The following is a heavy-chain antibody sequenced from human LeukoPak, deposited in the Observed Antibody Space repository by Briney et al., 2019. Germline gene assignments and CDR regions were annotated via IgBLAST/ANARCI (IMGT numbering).Heavy chain of an antibody. D-gene: IGHD3-22*01. CDR3: ARLVEVYDSSGYYFDAFDI. Sequence: PSETLSLTCTVSGGSISSSSYYWGWIRQPPGKGLEWIGSIYYSGSTYYNPSLKSRVTISVDTSKNQFSLKLSSVTAADTAVYYCARLVEVYDSSGYYFDAFDIWGQGTMVTVSS. J-gene: IGHJ3*02. CDR2: IYYSGST. CDR1: GGSISSSSYY. V-gene: IGHV4-39*01.